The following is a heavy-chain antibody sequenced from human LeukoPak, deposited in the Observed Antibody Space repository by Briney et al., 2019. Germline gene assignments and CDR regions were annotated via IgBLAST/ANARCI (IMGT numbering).Heavy chain of an antibody. CDR2: IKSKTGGGTT. D-gene: IGHD1-20*01. CDR1: GFTLSNAW. V-gene: IGHV3-15*01. Sequence: PGGSLRLSCAASGFTLSNAWMSWVRQAPGKGLEWVGRIKSKTGGGTTDYAAPVKGRFTISRDDSKNTLYLQMNSLKTEDTAVYYCTTVGITGTTKDYWGQGTLVTVSS. CDR3: TTVGITGTTKDY. J-gene: IGHJ4*02.